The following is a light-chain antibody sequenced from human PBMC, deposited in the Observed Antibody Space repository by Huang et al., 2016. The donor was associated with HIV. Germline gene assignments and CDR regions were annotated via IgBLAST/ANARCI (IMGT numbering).Light chain of an antibody. V-gene: IGKV1-39*01. CDR3: QQSYSARS. Sequence: DIQMTQSPSSLSASVGDRLTMTCRASQSISSYLNWYQQQPGKAPKLLIYATSNVQSGVPSRFSCSGSWTDITHTISSLQPDDFATYYYQQSYSARSFGQGTKVEIK. CDR2: ATS. CDR1: QSISSY. J-gene: IGKJ1*01.